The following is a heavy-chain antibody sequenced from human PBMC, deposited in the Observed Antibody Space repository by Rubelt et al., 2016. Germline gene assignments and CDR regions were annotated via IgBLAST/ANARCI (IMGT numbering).Heavy chain of an antibody. Sequence: QLQESGPGLVRPSQTLSLTCTVSGGSISSDAYYWGWIRQPPGKGLEWIGSIYYSGSTYYNPSLKSRLTISVDTSKNQFSLRRSSGTAADTAVYYCVGHEDGYYYYYMDVWGKGTTVTVSS. J-gene: IGHJ6*03. CDR2: IYYSGST. CDR3: VGHEDGYYYYYMDV. CDR1: GGSISSDAYY. V-gene: IGHV4-39*01. D-gene: IGHD2-15*01.